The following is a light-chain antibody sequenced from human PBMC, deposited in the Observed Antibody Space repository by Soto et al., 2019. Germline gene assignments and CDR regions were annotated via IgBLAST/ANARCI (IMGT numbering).Light chain of an antibody. Sequence: QSVLTQPPSASGSPGQSLTISCTGTSSDVGFYNFVSWYQQRPGKAPKLVIYEVTKRPSGVPDRFSGSKSGSTASLTVSGLQAHDEAEYYCASYAGTKLFVFGSGTKVTVL. V-gene: IGLV2-8*01. CDR2: EVT. J-gene: IGLJ1*01. CDR3: ASYAGTKLFV. CDR1: SSDVGFYNF.